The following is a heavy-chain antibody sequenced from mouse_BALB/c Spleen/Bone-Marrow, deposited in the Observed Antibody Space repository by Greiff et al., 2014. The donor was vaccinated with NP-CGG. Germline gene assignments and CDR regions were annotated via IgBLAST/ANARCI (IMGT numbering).Heavy chain of an antibody. CDR3: ALLLRYYAMDY. D-gene: IGHD1-1*01. V-gene: IGHV14-3*02. J-gene: IGHJ4*01. Sequence: VQLQQPGAELVKPGASVKLSCTASGFNIKDTYMHWVKQRPEQGLEWIGGIDPANGNTKYDPKFQGKATITADTSSNTAYLQLSSLTSEDTAVYYCALLLRYYAMDYWGQGTSVTVSS. CDR2: IDPANGNT. CDR1: GFNIKDTY.